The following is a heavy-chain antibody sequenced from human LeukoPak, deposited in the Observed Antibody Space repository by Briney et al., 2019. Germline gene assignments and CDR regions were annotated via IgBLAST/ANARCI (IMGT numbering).Heavy chain of an antibody. CDR3: AKDLDDYVWGSYRPPFDY. CDR2: ISWDSGSI. D-gene: IGHD3-16*02. CDR1: GFTFDDYA. V-gene: IGHV3-9*01. Sequence: GGSLRLSCAASGFTFDDYAMHWVRQAPGKGLEWVSGISWDSGSIGYADSVKGRFTISRDNAKNSLYLQMNSLRAEDTAVYYCAKDLDDYVWGSYRPPFDYWGQGTLVTVSS. J-gene: IGHJ4*02.